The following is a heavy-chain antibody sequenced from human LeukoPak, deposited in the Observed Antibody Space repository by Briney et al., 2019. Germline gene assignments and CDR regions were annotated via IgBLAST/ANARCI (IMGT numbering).Heavy chain of an antibody. J-gene: IGHJ1*01. Sequence: GGSLRLSCAASGITFSTYGMSWVRQAPGKGLEWVSGISGIGDNTYYADSVKGRFTISRDNSNNTLFLHLNSLRGEDTAVYYCTRNSGWYGLSWGQGTLVTVSS. CDR1: GITFSTYG. V-gene: IGHV3-23*01. CDR2: ISGIGDNT. D-gene: IGHD6-19*01. CDR3: TRNSGWYGLS.